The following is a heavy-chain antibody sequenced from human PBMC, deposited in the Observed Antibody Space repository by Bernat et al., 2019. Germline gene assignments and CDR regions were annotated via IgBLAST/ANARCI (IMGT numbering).Heavy chain of an antibody. CDR1: GFTVSSNY. CDR3: ARGGSSSWYIDY. D-gene: IGHD6-13*01. J-gene: IGHJ4*02. Sequence: EVQLVETGGGLIQPGGSLRLSCAASGFTVSSNYMSWVRQAPGKGLEWVSVIYSGGSTYYADTVKGRFTISRNNSKNTLYLQMNSLRAEDTAVYYCARGGSSSWYIDYWGQGTLVTVSS. V-gene: IGHV3-53*02. CDR2: IYSGGST.